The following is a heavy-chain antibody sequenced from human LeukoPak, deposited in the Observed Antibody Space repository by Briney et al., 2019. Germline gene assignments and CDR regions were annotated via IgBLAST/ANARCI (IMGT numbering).Heavy chain of an antibody. CDR1: GYTFTGYY. V-gene: IGHV1-2*02. D-gene: IGHD1-26*01. CDR3: AREKYSGGYLLDY. CDR2: INPNSGGT. Sequence: ASVKVSCKASGYTFTGYYLHWVRQAPGQGLEWMGWINPNSGGTSYAQKFQGRVTMTRDTSISTAYMGLSSLRSDDTAVYYCAREKYSGGYLLDYWGQGTLVTVSS. J-gene: IGHJ4*02.